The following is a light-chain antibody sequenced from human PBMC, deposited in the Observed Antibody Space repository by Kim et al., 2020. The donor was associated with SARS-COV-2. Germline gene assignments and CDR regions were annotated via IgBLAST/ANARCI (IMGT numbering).Light chain of an antibody. Sequence: SYELTQPPSVSVSPGQTANITCSGDKLGDKYAFWYQQQPGQSPVLLIYQDTKRPSGIPERFSGSNSGITATLTISETQTMDEADYYCQAWARSTAVFGGG. CDR3: QAWARSTAV. CDR1: KLGDKY. V-gene: IGLV3-1*01. J-gene: IGLJ3*02. CDR2: QDT.